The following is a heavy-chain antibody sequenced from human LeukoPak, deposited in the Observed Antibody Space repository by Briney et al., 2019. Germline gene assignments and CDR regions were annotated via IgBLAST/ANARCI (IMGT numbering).Heavy chain of an antibody. CDR1: GFTFSSYG. D-gene: IGHD2-2*02. CDR2: ISYDGSNK. Sequence: GGSLRLSCAASGFTFSSYGMHWVRQAPGKGLEWVAVISYDGSNKYYADSVKGRFTISRDNSKSTLYLQMNSLRAEDTAVYYCAKGSFAAIDDVVYYYYGMDVWGQGTTVTVSS. CDR3: AKGSFAAIDDVVYYYYGMDV. J-gene: IGHJ6*02. V-gene: IGHV3-30*18.